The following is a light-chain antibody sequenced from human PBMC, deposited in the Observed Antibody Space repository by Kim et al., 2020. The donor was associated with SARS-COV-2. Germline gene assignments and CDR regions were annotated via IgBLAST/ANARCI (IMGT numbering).Light chain of an antibody. CDR2: DAS. CDR3: QEYNNWPPVT. V-gene: IGKV3-15*01. Sequence: IVMTQSPATLSVSPGESATLSCRASQGVRDKLAWYQQKPGQPPRLLIYDASTRATDIPARFSGSGSGTEFTLTISSLQSEDFALYFWQEYNNWPPVTFGGGTKLEI. J-gene: IGKJ4*01. CDR1: QGVRDK.